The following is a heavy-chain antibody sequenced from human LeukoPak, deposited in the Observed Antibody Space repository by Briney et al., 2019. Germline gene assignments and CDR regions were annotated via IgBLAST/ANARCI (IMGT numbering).Heavy chain of an antibody. J-gene: IGHJ4*02. CDR2: ISGSSSST. CDR1: GFTFSSYG. D-gene: IGHD6-13*01. Sequence: GGSLRLSCAASGFTFSSYGMSWVRQAPGKGLEWVSAISGSSSSTYYADSVKGRFTISRDNSKNTVSLQMNSLRAEDTAVYYCARDVVAAAGTWDYWGQGTLVTVSS. V-gene: IGHV3-23*01. CDR3: ARDVVAAAGTWDY.